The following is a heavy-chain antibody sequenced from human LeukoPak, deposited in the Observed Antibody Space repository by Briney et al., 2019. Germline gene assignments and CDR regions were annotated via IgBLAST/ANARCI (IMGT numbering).Heavy chain of an antibody. J-gene: IGHJ5*02. CDR1: GFTFSSYA. Sequence: GGSLRLSCAASGFTFSSYAMSWVRQAPGKGLVWVSYVRGDGRTTNYADSVKGRFTISRDDAKNTVYLQMNSLRAEDTAVYYCSRDRHYAQDLWGQGTLVTVSS. V-gene: IGHV3-74*01. CDR3: SRDRHYAQDL. D-gene: IGHD4-17*01. CDR2: VRGDGRTT.